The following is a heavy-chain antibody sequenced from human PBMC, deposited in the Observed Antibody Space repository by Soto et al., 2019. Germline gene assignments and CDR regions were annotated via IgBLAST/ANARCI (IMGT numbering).Heavy chain of an antibody. J-gene: IGHJ6*03. D-gene: IGHD2-21*02. Sequence: GGSLRLSCAASGFTFSSYSMNWVRQAPGKGLEWVSYISSSSSTIYYADSVKGRFTISRDNAKNSLYLQMNSLRAEDTAVYYCARETEINYYYYMDVWGKGTTVTVSS. CDR1: GFTFSSYS. CDR2: ISSSSSTI. V-gene: IGHV3-48*01. CDR3: ARETEINYYYYMDV.